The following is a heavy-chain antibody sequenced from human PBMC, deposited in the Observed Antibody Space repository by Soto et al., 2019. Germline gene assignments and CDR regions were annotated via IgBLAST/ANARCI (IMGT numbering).Heavy chain of an antibody. D-gene: IGHD3-10*01. CDR1: GYSFTTYW. CDR3: ARHSTSAPKDY. V-gene: IGHV5-51*01. J-gene: IGHJ4*01. Sequence: GESLKISCKGSGYSFTTYWIAWVRQMPGKGLEWVGIIYPGDSDTRYSPSFEGHVTISVDKSISTAFLQWNSLKASDNAIYYCARHSTSAPKDYWGQGTLVTAPQ. CDR2: IYPGDSDT.